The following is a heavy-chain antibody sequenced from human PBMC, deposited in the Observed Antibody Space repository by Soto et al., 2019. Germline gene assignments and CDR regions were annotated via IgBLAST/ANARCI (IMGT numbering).Heavy chain of an antibody. V-gene: IGHV3-53*01. Sequence: PGGSLRLSCAASGFTVSSNYMSWVRQAPGKGLEWVSVIYSGGSTYYADSVKGRFTISRDNSKNTLYLQMNSLRAEDTAVYYCARNYYDSGGGFDYWGQGTLVTSPQ. CDR2: IYSGGST. D-gene: IGHD3-22*01. J-gene: IGHJ4*02. CDR1: GFTVSSNY. CDR3: ARNYYDSGGGFDY.